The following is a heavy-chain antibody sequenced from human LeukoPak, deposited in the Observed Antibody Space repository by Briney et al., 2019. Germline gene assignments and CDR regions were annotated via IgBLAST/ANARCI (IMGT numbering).Heavy chain of an antibody. D-gene: IGHD2-15*01. CDR2: IYYSGST. Sequence: SGTLSLTCTVSGGSISSYYWSWIRQPPGKGLEWIGYIYYSGSTNYNPSLKSRVTISVDTSKNQFSLKLSSVTAADTAVYYCARSPYVAATLDYWGQGTLVTVSS. V-gene: IGHV4-59*01. J-gene: IGHJ4*02. CDR3: ARSPYVAATLDY. CDR1: GGSISSYY.